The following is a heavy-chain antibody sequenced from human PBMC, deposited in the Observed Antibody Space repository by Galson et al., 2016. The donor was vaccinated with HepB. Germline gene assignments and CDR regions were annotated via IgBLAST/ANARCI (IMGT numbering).Heavy chain of an antibody. CDR1: GASIAESDW. CDR2: IQHRGRT. V-gene: IGHV4-4*02. CDR3: ARHLMGPPAHDS. J-gene: IGHJ5*01. Sequence: SETLSLTCTVSGASIAESDWWSWVRQSPGKGLEWIGQIQHRGRTKYNPSLMSRVNMSVDKSKNQFSLTLSSVTAADTALSYCARHLMGPPAHDSWGQGTLVTVSS. D-gene: IGHD2-8*01.